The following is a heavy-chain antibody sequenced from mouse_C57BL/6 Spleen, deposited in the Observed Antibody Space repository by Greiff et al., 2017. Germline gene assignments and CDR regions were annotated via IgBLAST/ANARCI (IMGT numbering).Heavy chain of an antibody. V-gene: IGHV5-17*01. CDR1: GFTFSDYG. D-gene: IGHD2-3*01. CDR3: ARSPDGYYEDYDAMDY. Sequence: VQLQQSGGGLVKPGGSLKLSCAASGFTFSDYGMHWVRQAPEKGLEWVAYISSGSSTIYYADTVKGRFTISRDNAKNTLFLQMTSLRSEDTAMXYGARSPDGYYEDYDAMDYWGQGTSVTVSS. J-gene: IGHJ4*01. CDR2: ISSGSSTI.